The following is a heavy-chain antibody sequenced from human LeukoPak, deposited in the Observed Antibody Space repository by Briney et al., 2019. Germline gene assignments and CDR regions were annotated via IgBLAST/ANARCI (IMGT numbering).Heavy chain of an antibody. CDR3: AVHHSGYDVIERDY. Sequence: GASVKVSCKASGYTFTSYGISWVRQAPGQGLEWMGWISAYNGNTNYAQKLQGRVTMTTDTSTSTAYMELRSLRSDDTAVYYCAVHHSGYDVIERDYWGQGTLVTVSS. V-gene: IGHV1-18*01. CDR1: GYTFTSYG. J-gene: IGHJ4*02. CDR2: ISAYNGNT. D-gene: IGHD5-12*01.